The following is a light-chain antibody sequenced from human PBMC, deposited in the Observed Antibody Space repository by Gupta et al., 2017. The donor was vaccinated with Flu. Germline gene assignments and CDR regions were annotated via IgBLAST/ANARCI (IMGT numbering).Light chain of an antibody. V-gene: IGKV3-15*01. CDR2: GSS. CDR3: QQKNDLHPLCT. J-gene: IGKJ2*02. CDR1: QTVHRN. Sequence: TLSVSPGARSSRSCRASQTVHRNLALYRQMPSQAPRLHIFGSSTSTMGIPDTFSVSGSGTGFTLTINSRRSEDVAIDYYQQKNDLHPLCTFGQGTKLEIK.